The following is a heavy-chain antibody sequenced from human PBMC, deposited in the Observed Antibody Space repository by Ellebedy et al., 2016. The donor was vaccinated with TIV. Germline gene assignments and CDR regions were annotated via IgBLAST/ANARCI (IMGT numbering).Heavy chain of an antibody. V-gene: IGHV1-3*01. D-gene: IGHD2-15*01. Sequence: AASVKVSCKASGYTFTTFAIHWVRQAPGQSPEYMGWINVADGNTKYSQKLQGRVTFTRDTSANTVYMHLSDLRSDDSALYYCARDTLGYCSGGSCTNNWFDPWGQGTLVTVSS. CDR3: ARDTLGYCSGGSCTNNWFDP. J-gene: IGHJ5*02. CDR2: INVADGNT. CDR1: GYTFTTFA.